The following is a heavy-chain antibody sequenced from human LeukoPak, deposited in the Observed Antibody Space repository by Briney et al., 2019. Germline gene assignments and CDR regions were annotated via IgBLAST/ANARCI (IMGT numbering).Heavy chain of an antibody. CDR3: AKGLRFGRGPPNFDY. CDR1: GFTFSSYA. J-gene: IGHJ4*02. CDR2: ISGSGGST. Sequence: GGSQRLSCAASGFTFSSYAMSWVRQAPGKGLEWVSAISGSGGSTYYADSVRGRFTISRDNSKNTLYLQMNSLRAEDTAVYYCAKGLRFGRGPPNFDYWGQGTLVTVSS. V-gene: IGHV3-23*01. D-gene: IGHD3-10*01.